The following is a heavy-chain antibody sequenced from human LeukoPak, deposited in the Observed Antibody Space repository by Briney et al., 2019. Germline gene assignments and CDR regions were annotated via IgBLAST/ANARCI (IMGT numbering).Heavy chain of an antibody. V-gene: IGHV3-66*01. CDR2: IYSGGST. Sequence: GGSLRLSCAVSGFTVSSNYMSWVRQAPGKGLEWVSVIYSGGSTFYADSMKGRDTISRCNSKHTLYLQMNSLRAEDRAVYYCYSMIVVEIRVINAYGSQGSLVTVSS. CDR3: YSMIVVEIRVINAY. D-gene: IGHD3-22*01. J-gene: IGHJ4*02. CDR1: GFTVSSNY.